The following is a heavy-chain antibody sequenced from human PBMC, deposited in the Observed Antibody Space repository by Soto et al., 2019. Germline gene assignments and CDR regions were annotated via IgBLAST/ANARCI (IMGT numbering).Heavy chain of an antibody. CDR2: IKQDGSEK. V-gene: IGHV3-7*04. Sequence: GGSLRLACAASGFTFSSYWMSWVRQAPGKGLEWVANIKQDGSEKYYVDSVKGRFTISRDNAKNSLYLQMNSLRAEDTAVYYCARGFGSGYDFPAFDIWGKGKMVTVSS. D-gene: IGHD5-12*01. J-gene: IGHJ3*02. CDR1: GFTFSSYW. CDR3: ARGFGSGYDFPAFDI.